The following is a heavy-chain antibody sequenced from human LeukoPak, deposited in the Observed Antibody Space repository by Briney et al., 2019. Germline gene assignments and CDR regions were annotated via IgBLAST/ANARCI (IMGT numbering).Heavy chain of an antibody. CDR1: GYTFTGYY. Sequence: GASVKVSCKASGYTFTGYYMHWVRQAPGQGLVWMGWINPNSGGTNYAQKFQGRVTMTRDMSTSTVYMELSSLRSEDTAVYYCAREYGSSWKDGNWFDPWGQGTLVTVSS. J-gene: IGHJ5*02. CDR2: INPNSGGT. V-gene: IGHV1-2*02. D-gene: IGHD6-13*01. CDR3: AREYGSSWKDGNWFDP.